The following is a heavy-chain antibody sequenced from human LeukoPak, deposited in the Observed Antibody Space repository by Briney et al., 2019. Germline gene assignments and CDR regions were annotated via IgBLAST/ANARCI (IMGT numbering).Heavy chain of an antibody. J-gene: IGHJ5*02. CDR3: ARDGDYGTRDEWWFDP. Sequence: SETLSHTCTVSGGSISGYYWSWIRQPAGEGLEWIGRIYSAGYTNLNPSLKSRLTVSIDTSKNQFSLMLRSVTAADTAVYYCARDGDYGTRDEWWFDPWGRGTLVIVSS. CDR2: IYSAGYT. D-gene: IGHD4/OR15-4a*01. V-gene: IGHV4-4*07. CDR1: GGSISGYY.